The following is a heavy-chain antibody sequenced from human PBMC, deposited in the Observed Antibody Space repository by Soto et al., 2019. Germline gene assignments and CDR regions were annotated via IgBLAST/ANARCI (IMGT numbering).Heavy chain of an antibody. CDR1: GFTFSTYN. Sequence: GGSLRLSCGASGFTFSTYNMHWVRQAPGKGLEWVSAISGSGGSTYYADSVKGRFTISRDNSKNTLYLQMSSLRAEDTALYYCAKDRFYYDSSAYYYDAFDIWGQGTMVTVSS. CDR2: ISGSGGST. D-gene: IGHD3-22*01. J-gene: IGHJ3*02. V-gene: IGHV3-23*01. CDR3: AKDRFYYDSSAYYYDAFDI.